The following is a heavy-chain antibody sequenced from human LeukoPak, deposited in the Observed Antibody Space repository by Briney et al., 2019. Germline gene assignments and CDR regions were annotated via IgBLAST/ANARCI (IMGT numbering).Heavy chain of an antibody. D-gene: IGHD2-2*01. J-gene: IGHJ4*02. CDR3: TRGAGTSWFDY. Sequence: ASVKVSCKPSGYTITVNYLHWVRQAPGQGLEWVGWMNPNSGVTGYAQNFQGRVTMTRDTSISTAYMELSSLTSDDTAVYYCTRGAGTSWFDYWGQGSLVTVSS. CDR2: MNPNSGVT. V-gene: IGHV1-2*02. CDR1: GYTITVNY.